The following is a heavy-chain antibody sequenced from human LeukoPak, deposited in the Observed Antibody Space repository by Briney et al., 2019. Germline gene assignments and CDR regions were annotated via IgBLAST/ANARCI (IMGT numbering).Heavy chain of an antibody. Sequence: SVKVSCNASGGTFSSYAISWVRQAPGQGLEWMGRIIPILGIANYAQKFQGRVTITADNSTSTAYMELSSLRSEDTAVYYCARDPHYSYDFWTGNWFDPWGQGTLVTVSS. J-gene: IGHJ5*02. D-gene: IGHD3-3*01. CDR1: GGTFSSYA. CDR3: ARDPHYSYDFWTGNWFDP. CDR2: IIPILGIA. V-gene: IGHV1-69*04.